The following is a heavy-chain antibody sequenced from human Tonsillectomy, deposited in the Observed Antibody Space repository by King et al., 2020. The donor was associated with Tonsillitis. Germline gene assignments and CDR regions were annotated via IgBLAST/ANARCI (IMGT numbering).Heavy chain of an antibody. Sequence: VQLVESGGGLIQPGGSLRLSCAASGFTVSSNYMSWVRQAPGKGLEWGSVIYSGGSTYYADSVKGRFTISSDNSNNTPYLQMNSLRAEDTAVYYCARVLRGNYYDSSGYPAYWGQGTLVTVSS. J-gene: IGHJ4*02. V-gene: IGHV3-53*01. CDR2: IYSGGST. CDR3: ARVLRGNYYDSSGYPAY. D-gene: IGHD3-22*01. CDR1: GFTVSSNY.